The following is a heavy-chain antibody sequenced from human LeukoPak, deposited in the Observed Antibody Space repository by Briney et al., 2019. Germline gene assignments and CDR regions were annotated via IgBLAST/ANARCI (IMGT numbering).Heavy chain of an antibody. D-gene: IGHD3-3*01. J-gene: IGHJ4*02. CDR2: IIPIFGTA. V-gene: IGHV1-69*13. CDR1: GGTFSSYA. Sequence: GASVKVSCKASGGTFSSYAISWVRQAPGQGLEWMGGIIPIFGTANYAQKFQGRVTITADESTSTAYMELSSLRSEDTAVYYCARTVGGIFGVVTRFDYWGQGTLVTVSS. CDR3: ARTVGGIFGVVTRFDY.